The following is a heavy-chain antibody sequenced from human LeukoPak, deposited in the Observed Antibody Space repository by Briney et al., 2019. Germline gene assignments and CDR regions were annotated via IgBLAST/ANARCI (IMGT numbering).Heavy chain of an antibody. CDR3: ARRAPTDYYDFWSGHPLDY. D-gene: IGHD3-3*01. Sequence: GESLKISCKGSGYSFTSYWIGWVRQMTGKGLGGMGIFYPGDSDTRYSPSFQGQLTISADKSVSTAYLQWSSLKASDTAMYYCARRAPTDYYDFWSGHPLDYWGQGTLVTASS. CDR1: GYSFTSYW. V-gene: IGHV5-51*01. J-gene: IGHJ4*02. CDR2: FYPGDSDT.